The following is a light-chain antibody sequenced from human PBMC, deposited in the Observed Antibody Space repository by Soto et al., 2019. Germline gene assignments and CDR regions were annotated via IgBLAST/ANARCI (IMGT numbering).Light chain of an antibody. CDR2: RAS. J-gene: IGLJ3*02. CDR1: NIGRKN. Sequence: SYELTQPLSVSLDLGQTARITCGGNNIGRKNVHWYQQKPGQAPVLVIYRASNRPSGIPERFSGSNSGNTSNLTISRAQAGDEAEYYCQVWDSSTARVLCGGSKLTVL. CDR3: QVWDSSTARV. V-gene: IGLV3-9*01.